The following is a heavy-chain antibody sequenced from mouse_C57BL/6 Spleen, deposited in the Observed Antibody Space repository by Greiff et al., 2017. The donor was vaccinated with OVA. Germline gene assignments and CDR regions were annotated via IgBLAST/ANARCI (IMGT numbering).Heavy chain of an antibody. J-gene: IGHJ2*01. CDR2: IYPGGGYT. CDR3: ARRGGDYDEGPHFDY. V-gene: IGHV1-63*01. D-gene: IGHD2-4*01. Sequence: QVQLQQSGAELVRPGTSVKMSCKASGYTFTNYWIGWAKQRPGHGLEWIGDIYPGGGYTNYNEKFKGKATLTADKSSSTAYMQFSSLTSEDSAIYYCARRGGDYDEGPHFDYWGQGTTLTVSS. CDR1: GYTFTNYW.